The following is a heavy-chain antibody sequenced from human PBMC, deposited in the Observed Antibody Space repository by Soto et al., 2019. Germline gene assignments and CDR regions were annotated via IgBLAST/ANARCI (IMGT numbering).Heavy chain of an antibody. CDR1: GFTFDDYA. V-gene: IGHV3-9*01. CDR3: AKDKGVKRGSYFDY. Sequence: GGSLRLSCAASGFTFDDYAMHWVRQAPGKGLEWVSGISWNSGSIGYADSVKGRFTISRDNAKNSLYLQMNSLRAEDTALYYCAKDKGVKRGSYFDYWGQGTLVTVSS. J-gene: IGHJ4*02. D-gene: IGHD1-26*01. CDR2: ISWNSGSI.